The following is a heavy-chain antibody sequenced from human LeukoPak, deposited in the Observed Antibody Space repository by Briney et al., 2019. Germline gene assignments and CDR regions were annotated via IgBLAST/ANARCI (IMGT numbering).Heavy chain of an antibody. V-gene: IGHV4-59*01. Sequence: SSETLSLTCTVSGGSISSYYWSWIRQPPGKGLEWIGYIYYSGSTNYNPSLKSRVTISVDTSKNQFSLKLSSVTAADAAVYYCARVLGAAGTMDYWGQGTLVTVPS. D-gene: IGHD6-13*01. J-gene: IGHJ4*02. CDR2: IYYSGST. CDR3: ARVLGAAGTMDY. CDR1: GGSISSYY.